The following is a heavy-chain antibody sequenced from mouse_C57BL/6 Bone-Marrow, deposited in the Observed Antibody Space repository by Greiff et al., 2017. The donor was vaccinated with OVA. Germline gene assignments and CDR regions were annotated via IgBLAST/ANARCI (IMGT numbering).Heavy chain of an antibody. V-gene: IGHV1-81*01. Sequence: VQLQQSGAELARPGASVKLSCKASGYTFTSYGISWVKQRTGQGLEWIGEIYPRSGNTYYNEKFKGKATLTADKSSSTAYMELRSLTSEDSAVYFCARFPVITTVVASWYYAMDYWGQGTSVTVSS. CDR3: ARFPVITTVVASWYYAMDY. J-gene: IGHJ4*01. CDR1: GYTFTSYG. D-gene: IGHD1-1*01. CDR2: IYPRSGNT.